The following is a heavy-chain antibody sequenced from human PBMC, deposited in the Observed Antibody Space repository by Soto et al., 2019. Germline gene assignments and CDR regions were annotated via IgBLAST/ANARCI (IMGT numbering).Heavy chain of an antibody. CDR3: ARCGVVPAAEGTYYYYGMDV. CDR1: GGTFSSYA. Sequence: QVQLVQSGAEVKKPGSSVKVSCKASGGTFSSYAISWVRQAPGQGLEWMGGIIPIFGTANYAQKFQGRVTITADESTSTAYMELSSLRAEDTAVYYCARCGVVPAAEGTYYYYGMDVWGQGTTVTVSS. CDR2: IIPIFGTA. V-gene: IGHV1-69*01. D-gene: IGHD2-2*01. J-gene: IGHJ6*02.